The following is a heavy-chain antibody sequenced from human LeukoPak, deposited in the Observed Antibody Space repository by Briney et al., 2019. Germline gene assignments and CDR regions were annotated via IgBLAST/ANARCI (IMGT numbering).Heavy chain of an antibody. Sequence: GASLKISCAASGFSFSSYWMTWVRQVPGKGLEWVANIKPDGSGKHYVDSVKGRFTISRDNAKSSLYLQMDSLRVEDTAVYYCSSQPAVIDLDFWGQGALVTVSS. V-gene: IGHV3-7*01. CDR1: GFSFSSYW. CDR3: SSQPAVIDLDF. CDR2: IKPDGSGK. D-gene: IGHD2/OR15-2a*01. J-gene: IGHJ4*02.